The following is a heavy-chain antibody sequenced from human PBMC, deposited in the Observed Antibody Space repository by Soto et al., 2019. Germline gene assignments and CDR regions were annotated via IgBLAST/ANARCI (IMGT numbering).Heavy chain of an antibody. CDR3: ARGPIVGATHYYFDY. CDR2: INPNSGGT. CDR1: GYTFTGYY. J-gene: IGHJ4*02. D-gene: IGHD1-26*01. Sequence: QVQLVQSGAEVKKPGASVKVSCKASGYTFTGYYMHWVRQAPGQGLEWMGWINPNSGGTNYAQKFQGWVTMTRDTSVSSAYIELSRLSSDDTAVYDCARGPIVGATHYYFDYWGQGTLVTVSS. V-gene: IGHV1-2*04.